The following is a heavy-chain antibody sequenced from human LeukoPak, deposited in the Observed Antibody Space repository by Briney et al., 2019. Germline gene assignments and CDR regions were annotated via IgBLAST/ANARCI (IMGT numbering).Heavy chain of an antibody. D-gene: IGHD4-17*01. CDR3: ATPVSPTVTTATTKDYYYYGMDV. CDR1: GYTLTELS. V-gene: IGHV1-24*01. J-gene: IGHJ6*02. Sequence: ASVKVSCKVSGYTLTELSMHWVRQAPGKGLEWMGGFDPEDGETIYAQKFQGRVTMTEDTSTDTAYMELSSLRSEDTAVYYCATPVSPTVTTATTKDYYYYGMDVWGQGTTVTVSS. CDR2: FDPEDGET.